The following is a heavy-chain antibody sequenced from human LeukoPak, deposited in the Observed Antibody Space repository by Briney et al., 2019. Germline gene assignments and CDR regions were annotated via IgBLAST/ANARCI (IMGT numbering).Heavy chain of an antibody. J-gene: IGHJ4*02. D-gene: IGHD5-18*01. CDR1: GGSISSSSYY. CDR2: IYYSGST. CDR3: ARPSRGAMAFDY. Sequence: SETLSLTCTVSGGSISSSSYYWGWIRQPPGKGLGWIGSIYYSGSTYYNPSLKSRVTISVDTSKNQFSLKLSSVTAADTAVYYCARPSRGAMAFDYWGQGTLVTVSS. V-gene: IGHV4-39*01.